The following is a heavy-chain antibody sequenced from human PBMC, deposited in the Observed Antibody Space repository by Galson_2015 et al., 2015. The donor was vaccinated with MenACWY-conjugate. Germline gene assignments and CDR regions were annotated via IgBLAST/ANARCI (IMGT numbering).Heavy chain of an antibody. CDR1: GFTFSSYW. CDR3: ATGRHSSGYYSPIDY. J-gene: IGHJ4*02. Sequence: SLRLSCAASGFTFSSYWMSWVRQAPGKGLEWVANIKQDGSEKYYVDSVKGRFTISRDNAKNSLYLQMNSLRAEDTAVYYCATGRHSSGYYSPIDYWGQGTLVTVSS. CDR2: IKQDGSEK. V-gene: IGHV3-7*03. D-gene: IGHD3-22*01.